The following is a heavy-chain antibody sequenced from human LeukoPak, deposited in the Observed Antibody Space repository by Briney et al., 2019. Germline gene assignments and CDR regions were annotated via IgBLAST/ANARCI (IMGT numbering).Heavy chain of an antibody. Sequence: GGSLRLSCAASGFTFSSYAMTWVRQAPGKGLEWVSAISDTGGRTYYADSVKGRFTISRDSSRSTLYLQMNSLRAEETAVYYCANLPLPALAGYYYYGMDVWGQGTTVTVSS. D-gene: IGHD2-2*01. CDR3: ANLPLPALAGYYYYGMDV. V-gene: IGHV3-23*01. CDR2: ISDTGGRT. J-gene: IGHJ6*02. CDR1: GFTFSSYA.